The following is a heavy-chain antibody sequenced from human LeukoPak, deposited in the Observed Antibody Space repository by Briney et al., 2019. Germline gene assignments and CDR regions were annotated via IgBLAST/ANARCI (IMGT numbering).Heavy chain of an antibody. V-gene: IGHV1-2*02. D-gene: IGHD4-11*01. CDR3: ARDLGVTTKDPFEY. J-gene: IGHJ4*02. CDR2: INPNSGGT. CDR1: GYTFTGYY. Sequence: ASVKVSCKASGYTFTGYYMHWVRQAPGQGLEWMGWINPNSGGTNYAQKFQGRVTMTTDTSTSTTYMELRSLRSDDTAVYYCARDLGVTTKDPFEYWGQGTLVTVPS.